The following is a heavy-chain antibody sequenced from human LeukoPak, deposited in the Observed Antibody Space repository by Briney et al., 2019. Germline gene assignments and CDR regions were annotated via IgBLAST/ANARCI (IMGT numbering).Heavy chain of an antibody. Sequence: SETLSLTCTVSGGSISSYYWSWIRQPPGKGLEWIGYIYYSGSTNYNPSLKSRVTISVDTSKNQFSLKLSSVTAADTAVYYCASTGIAENWFDPWGQGTLVTVSS. V-gene: IGHV4-59*12. CDR3: ASTGIAENWFDP. J-gene: IGHJ5*02. CDR2: IYYSGST. CDR1: GGSISSYY. D-gene: IGHD6-13*01.